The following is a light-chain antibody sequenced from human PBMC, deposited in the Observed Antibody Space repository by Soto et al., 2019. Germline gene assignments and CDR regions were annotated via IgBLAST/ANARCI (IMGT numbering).Light chain of an antibody. V-gene: IGKV3-20*01. J-gene: IGKJ5*01. Sequence: EIGLTQSPGTLSLSPGERATLSCRDSQSVSSSYLGWYQQKPGQAPRLLIFGASNRATGIPDRFSGSGSGTDFTLTISRLEPEDFAVYYCQQYGSSPRTFGQGTRLEIK. CDR3: QQYGSSPRT. CDR1: QSVSSSY. CDR2: GAS.